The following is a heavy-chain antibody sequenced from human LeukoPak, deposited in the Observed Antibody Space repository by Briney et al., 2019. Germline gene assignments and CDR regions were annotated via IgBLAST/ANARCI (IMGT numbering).Heavy chain of an antibody. CDR2: VSHSGST. D-gene: IGHD3-3*01. Sequence: SETLSLTCAVSGGSITSHNYYWVCVRQTPGKGLECIGSVSHSGSTYYNPSLKSRVTISADTSKNQFSLKLSSVTAADTAVYYCARAPHITIFGILILKENYYYYMDVWGKGTTVTVSS. CDR1: GGSITSHNYY. CDR3: ARAPHITIFGILILKENYYYYMDV. V-gene: IGHV4-39*07. J-gene: IGHJ6*03.